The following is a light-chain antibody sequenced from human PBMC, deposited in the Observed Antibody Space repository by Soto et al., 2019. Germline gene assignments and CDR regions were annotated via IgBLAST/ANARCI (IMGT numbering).Light chain of an antibody. CDR1: SSNIGAGYD. CDR2: GNV. J-gene: IGLJ2*01. V-gene: IGLV1-40*01. Sequence: QSVLTQPPSVSGAPGQRVTISCTGSSSNIGAGYDVHWYQQLPGTAPKLLISGNVNRPSGVPDRFSGSRSGTSVSLAITGLQAEDEADYYCQSYDSSLSGSVFGGGTKVTVL. CDR3: QSYDSSLSGSV.